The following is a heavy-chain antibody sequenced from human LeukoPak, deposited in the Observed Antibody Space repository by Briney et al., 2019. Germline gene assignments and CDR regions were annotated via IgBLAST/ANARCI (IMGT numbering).Heavy chain of an antibody. D-gene: IGHD1-7*01. J-gene: IGHJ4*02. Sequence: SQTLSLTCTVSGCSISSGDYYWSWIRQPPGKGLEWIGYIYYSGSTYYNPSLKSRVTISVDTSKNQFSLKLSSVTAADTAVYYCARAAGWNYLDYWGQGTLVTVSS. V-gene: IGHV4-30-4*08. CDR2: IYYSGST. CDR3: ARAAGWNYLDY. CDR1: GCSISSGDYY.